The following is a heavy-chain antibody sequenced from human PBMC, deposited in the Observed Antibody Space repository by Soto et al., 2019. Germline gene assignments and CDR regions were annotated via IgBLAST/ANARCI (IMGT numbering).Heavy chain of an antibody. Sequence: EVQLLESGGGLVQPGGSLRLSCVASGFTFSNYAMSWVRQAPGKGLECVSVVSGGGGSTYYADSVKGRFTISRDNSKNTLYLQMNSLRAEDTAVYFCAKERYSSSWYGGDYWGQGTLVTVSS. V-gene: IGHV3-23*01. J-gene: IGHJ4*02. CDR2: VSGGGGST. CDR3: AKERYSSSWYGGDY. D-gene: IGHD6-13*01. CDR1: GFTFSNYA.